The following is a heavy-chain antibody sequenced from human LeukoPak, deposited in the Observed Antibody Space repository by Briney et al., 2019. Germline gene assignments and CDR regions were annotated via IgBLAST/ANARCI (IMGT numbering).Heavy chain of an antibody. D-gene: IGHD3-22*01. CDR2: INSDGSST. J-gene: IGHJ4*02. V-gene: IGHV3-74*01. CDR3: ARVKDSSGYMYYFDY. CDR1: GFTFSSYW. Sequence: GGSLRLSCAASGFTFSSYWMHWVRQAPGKGLVWVSRINSDGSSTSYADSVKGRFTISRDNAKNTLYLQMNSLRAEDTAVYYCARVKDSSGYMYYFDYWGQGTLVTASS.